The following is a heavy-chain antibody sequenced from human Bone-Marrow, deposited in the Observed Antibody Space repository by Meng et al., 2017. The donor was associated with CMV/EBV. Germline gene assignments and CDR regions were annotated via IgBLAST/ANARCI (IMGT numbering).Heavy chain of an antibody. V-gene: IGHV3-53*01. CDR3: ARVNWAAQYKWFDP. CDR1: GFTVSTNY. J-gene: IGHJ5*01. D-gene: IGHD2-15*01. CDR2: LYSGGST. Sequence: GSLRLSCSASGFTVSTNYMSWVRQTPGKGLEWVTALYSGGSTYYADSVKGRFTISRDNSKNILYLQIDSLRADDTAVYYCARVNWAAQYKWFDPWGQGTLVTVSS.